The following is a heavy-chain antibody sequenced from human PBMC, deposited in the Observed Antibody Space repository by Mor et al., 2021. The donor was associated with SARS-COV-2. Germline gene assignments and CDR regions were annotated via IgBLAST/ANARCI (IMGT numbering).Heavy chain of an antibody. CDR3: ARVDTAMGPTIYYYGMDV. J-gene: IGHJ6*02. Sequence: GRFTISRDNSKNTLYLQMNSLRAEDTAVYYCARVDTAMGPTIYYYGMDVWGQGTTVTVSS. D-gene: IGHD5-18*01. V-gene: IGHV3-66*01.